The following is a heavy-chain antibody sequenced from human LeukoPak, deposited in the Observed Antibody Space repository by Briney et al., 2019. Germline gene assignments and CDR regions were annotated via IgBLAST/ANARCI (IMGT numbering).Heavy chain of an antibody. CDR2: INPNSGGT. V-gene: IGHV1-2*02. CDR1: GYTFTGYY. CDR3: ARDKGSSWYARSDWFDP. D-gene: IGHD6-13*01. J-gene: IGHJ5*02. Sequence: VASVKVSCKASGYTFTGYYMHWVRQAPGQGLEWMGWINPNSGGTNYAQKFQGRVTMTRDTSISTAYMELSRLRSDDTAVYYCARDKGSSWYARSDWFDPWGQGTLVTVSS.